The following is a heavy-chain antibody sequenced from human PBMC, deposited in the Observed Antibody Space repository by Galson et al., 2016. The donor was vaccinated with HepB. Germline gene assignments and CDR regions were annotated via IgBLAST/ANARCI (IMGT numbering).Heavy chain of an antibody. V-gene: IGHV3-72*01. CDR3: TRRGRGGGFDI. D-gene: IGHD2-15*01. CDR2: TGNKASRYGT. Sequence: SLRLSCAASGFTFSDHDMDWVRQAPGKGLEWVGRTGNKASRYGTGYAASAKGRFTISRDDSSNSLYLQMNSLKTEDTALYYCTRRGRGGGFDIWGQGTTVIVSS. J-gene: IGHJ3*02. CDR1: GFTFSDHD.